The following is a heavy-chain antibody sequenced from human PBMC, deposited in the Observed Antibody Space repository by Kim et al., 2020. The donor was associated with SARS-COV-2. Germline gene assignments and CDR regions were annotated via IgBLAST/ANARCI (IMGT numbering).Heavy chain of an antibody. CDR2: ST. D-gene: IGHD6-13*01. CDR3: AKYRIAAPHP. J-gene: IGHJ6*02. V-gene: IGHV3-23*01. Sequence: STYYADSVKGRFTISRDNSKNTLYLQMNSLRAEDTAVYYCAKYRIAAPHPWGQGTTVTVSS.